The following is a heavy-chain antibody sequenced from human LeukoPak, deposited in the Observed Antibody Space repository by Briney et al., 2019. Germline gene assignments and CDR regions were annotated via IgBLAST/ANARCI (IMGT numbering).Heavy chain of an antibody. Sequence: GGSLRLSCAASGFTFSSYGMHWVRQAPGKGLEWVAFIRYDGSNKYYADSVKGRFTISRDNSKNTLYLQMNSLRAEDTAVYYCAKDNSASIVWWQGWFDPWGPGTLVTVSS. D-gene: IGHD2-21*01. CDR3: AKDNSASIVWWQGWFDP. CDR2: IRYDGSNK. V-gene: IGHV3-30*02. CDR1: GFTFSSYG. J-gene: IGHJ5*02.